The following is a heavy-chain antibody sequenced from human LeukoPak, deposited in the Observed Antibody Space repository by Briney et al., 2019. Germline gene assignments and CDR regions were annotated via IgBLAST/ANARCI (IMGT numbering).Heavy chain of an antibody. V-gene: IGHV6-1*01. D-gene: IGHD6-19*01. Sequence: PTLSLTCAISGDSVSINSAAWSLIRQSPWTGLEWLGSTYYRSKWYYDYAESVKRPITIYPDTSKNQFSLHLASVSPGDTAVYYCTRSAVQGCIDYWGQGTLVTVSS. J-gene: IGHJ4*02. CDR1: GDSVSINSAA. CDR2: TYYRSKWYY. CDR3: TRSAVQGCIDY.